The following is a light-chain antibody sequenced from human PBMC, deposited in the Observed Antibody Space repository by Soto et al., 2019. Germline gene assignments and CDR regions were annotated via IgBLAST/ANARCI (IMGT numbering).Light chain of an antibody. CDR2: AAS. CDR1: QGISRY. V-gene: IGKV1-9*01. J-gene: IGKJ4*01. Sequence: IQLTQSPSSLSASVGDSVTITCRASQGISRYLSWYQQKPGRAPKLLISAASTLQSGVPARFSGSGSGTDFALSITSLQPEDFATHYCQQLNTYPVTFGGGTKVDIK. CDR3: QQLNTYPVT.